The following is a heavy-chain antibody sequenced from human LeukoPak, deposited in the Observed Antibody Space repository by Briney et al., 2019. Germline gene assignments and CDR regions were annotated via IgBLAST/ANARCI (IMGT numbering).Heavy chain of an antibody. CDR2: INGDGSST. D-gene: IGHD2-2*01. J-gene: IGHJ4*02. CDR1: GFTFSSSW. CDR3: AKELVVRAGDYFDN. Sequence: GGSLRLCCAASGFTFSSSWMHWVRPVPGKGLFLVSRINGDGSSTRYADSVKGRFSISRDNAKNTLYLQMNSLRAEDTAVYYCAKELVVRAGDYFDNWGQGALVT. V-gene: IGHV3-74*01.